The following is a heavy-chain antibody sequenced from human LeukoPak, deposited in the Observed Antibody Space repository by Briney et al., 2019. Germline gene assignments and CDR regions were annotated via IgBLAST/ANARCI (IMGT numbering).Heavy chain of an antibody. CDR3: ARARQYRWFDP. Sequence: GASVTVSFKASGYTFTSYGISWVRQAPGQGLEWMGWISAYNGNTNYVQKLQGRGTMTTDTPTSTVYMELRSLRSDDTAVYYCARARQYRWFDPWGQGTLVTVSS. CDR2: ISAYNGNT. V-gene: IGHV1-18*01. CDR1: GYTFTSYG. D-gene: IGHD2-2*02. J-gene: IGHJ5*02.